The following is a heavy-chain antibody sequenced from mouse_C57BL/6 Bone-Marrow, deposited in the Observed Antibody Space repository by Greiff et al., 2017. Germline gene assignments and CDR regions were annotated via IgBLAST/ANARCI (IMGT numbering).Heavy chain of an antibody. V-gene: IGHV1-42*01. CDR1: GYSFTGYH. CDR3: ARKEGREFDY. CDR2: INPSTGGT. Sequence: EVQLQQSGPELVKPGASVKISCKALGYSFTGYHMNWVKQSPEKSLEWIGEINPSTGGTTYNQKFKAQATVTVDKSSSTAYMQLKNLTSEDAAVYYCARKEGREFDYWGQGTTLTVSS. J-gene: IGHJ2*01.